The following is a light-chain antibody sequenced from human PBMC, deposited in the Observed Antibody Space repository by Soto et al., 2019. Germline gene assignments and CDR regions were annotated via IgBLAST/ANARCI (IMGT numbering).Light chain of an antibody. J-gene: IGKJ1*01. V-gene: IGKV3-20*01. Sequence: EIVLTQSPGTLSLSPGERATLSCRASQSVNSVYLSWYQQKPGQAPRLLIYGASSRATGIPDRFSGSGSGTDFTLTISRLEPEDFAVYYCQQYDSSPWTFGQGTKVDI. CDR3: QQYDSSPWT. CDR2: GAS. CDR1: QSVNSVY.